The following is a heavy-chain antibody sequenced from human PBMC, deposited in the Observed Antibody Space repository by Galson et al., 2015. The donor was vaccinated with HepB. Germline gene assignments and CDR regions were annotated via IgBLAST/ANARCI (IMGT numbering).Heavy chain of an antibody. CDR1: GFTFSSYG. D-gene: IGHD6-13*01. Sequence: SLRLSCAASGFTFSSYGMHWVRQAPGKGLEWVAFIRYDGSNKYHADSVKGRFTISRDNSKNTLYLQMNSLRAEDTAVYYCAGARGQQLAAPLGVWGQGTLVTVSS. CDR2: IRYDGSNK. CDR3: AGARGQQLAAPLGV. V-gene: IGHV3-30*02. J-gene: IGHJ4*02.